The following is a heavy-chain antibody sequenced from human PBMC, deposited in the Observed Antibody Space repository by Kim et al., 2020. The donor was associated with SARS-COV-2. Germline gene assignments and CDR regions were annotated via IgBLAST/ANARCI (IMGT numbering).Heavy chain of an antibody. J-gene: IGHJ6*02. D-gene: IGHD2-15*01. Sequence: GGSLRLSCAASGFTFSSYAMSWVRQAPGKGLEWVSAISGSGGSTYYADSVKGRFTISRDNSKNTLYLQMNSLRAEDTAVYYCAKDLGYCSGGSCYNYYGMDVWGQGTTVTVSS. CDR1: GFTFSSYA. V-gene: IGHV3-23*01. CDR3: AKDLGYCSGGSCYNYYGMDV. CDR2: ISGSGGST.